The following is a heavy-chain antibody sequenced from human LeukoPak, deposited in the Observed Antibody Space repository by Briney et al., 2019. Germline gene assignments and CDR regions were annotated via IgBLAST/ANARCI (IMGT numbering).Heavy chain of an antibody. CDR1: GFTFSSYW. J-gene: IGHJ4*02. CDR2: INQDGSGE. CDR3: ARAGPYQLPPRPVDY. D-gene: IGHD2-2*01. Sequence: PGGSLRLSCEASGFTFSSYWMSWVRQAPGKGLEWVANINQDGSGEYYVDSVKGRFTISRDNAKNSLFLQMNSLRAEDTAIYYCARAGPYQLPPRPVDYWGQGTLVTVSS. V-gene: IGHV3-7*01.